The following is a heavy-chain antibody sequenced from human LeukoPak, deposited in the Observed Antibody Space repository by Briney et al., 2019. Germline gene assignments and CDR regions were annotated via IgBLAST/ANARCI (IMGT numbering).Heavy chain of an antibody. CDR1: GGSISSYY. J-gene: IGHJ4*02. V-gene: IGHV4-59*12. Sequence: SETLSLTCTVSGGSISSYYWSWIRQPPGKGLEWIGYIYYSGSTYYNPSLKSRVTISVDTSKNQFSLKLSSVTAADTAVYYCARDRSGSYPSSPFDYWGQGTLVTVSS. D-gene: IGHD3-10*01. CDR3: ARDRSGSYPSSPFDY. CDR2: IYYSGST.